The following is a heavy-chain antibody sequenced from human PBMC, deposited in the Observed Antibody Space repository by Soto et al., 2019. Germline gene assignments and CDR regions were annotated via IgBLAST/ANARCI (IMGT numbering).Heavy chain of an antibody. J-gene: IGHJ6*02. CDR3: ARDSNGMDV. CDR2: MYHSGNT. V-gene: IGHV4-39*07. CDR1: GDSISSNNYY. Sequence: PSETLSLTCTVSGDSISSNNYYWGWIRQPPGKGLEWIGSMYHSGNTYHNPSLKSRVTISVDTSKNQFSLKLSSVTAEDTAVYYCARDSNGMDVWGQGTTVTVSS.